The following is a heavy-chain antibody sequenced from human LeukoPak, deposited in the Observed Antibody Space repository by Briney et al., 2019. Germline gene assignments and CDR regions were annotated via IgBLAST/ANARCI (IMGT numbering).Heavy chain of an antibody. CDR3: ARDGAPYSSGWYY. D-gene: IGHD6-19*01. CDR2: INHSGST. CDR1: GGSFSGHY. J-gene: IGHJ4*02. Sequence: PSETLSLTCAVYGGSFSGHYWSWIRQPPGKGLEWIGEINHSGSTNYNPSLKSRVTISVDTSKNQFSLKLSSVTAADTAVYYCARDGAPYSSGWYYWGQGTLVTVSS. V-gene: IGHV4-34*01.